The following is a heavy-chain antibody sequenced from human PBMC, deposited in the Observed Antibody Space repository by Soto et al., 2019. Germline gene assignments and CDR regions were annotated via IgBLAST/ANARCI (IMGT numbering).Heavy chain of an antibody. CDR2: ISGSGGAT. D-gene: IGHD4-4*01. J-gene: IGHJ4*02. CDR1: GFTFSSYA. Sequence: PGGSLRLSCAASGFTFSSYAMSWVRQAPGKGLEWVSAISGSGGATYYADSAEGRFTISRDNSKNTLYLQMNSLRADDTAVYYCAKGGSNYGDYFDYWGLGTLVTVS. V-gene: IGHV3-23*01. CDR3: AKGGSNYGDYFDY.